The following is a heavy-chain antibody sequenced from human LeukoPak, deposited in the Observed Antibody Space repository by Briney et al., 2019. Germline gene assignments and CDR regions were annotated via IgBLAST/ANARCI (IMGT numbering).Heavy chain of an antibody. V-gene: IGHV3-21*01. CDR3: ARDKIPSAGTPRGFDP. D-gene: IGHD6-13*01. CDR1: GFTFSSYG. J-gene: IGHJ5*02. Sequence: PGGSLRLSCAASGFTFSSYGMNWVRQAPGKGLEWVSSISSTSSYIYYAASVKGRFTISRDNAKSSLYLQMNSLRAEDTAVYYCARDKIPSAGTPRGFDPWGQGTLATVSS. CDR2: ISSTSSYI.